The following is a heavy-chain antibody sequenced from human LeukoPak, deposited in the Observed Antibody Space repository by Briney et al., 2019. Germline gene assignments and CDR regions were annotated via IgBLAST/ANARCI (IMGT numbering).Heavy chain of an antibody. V-gene: IGHV3-74*01. D-gene: IGHD6-13*01. J-gene: IGHJ4*02. CDR2: INSDGSST. CDR1: GFAFSSYW. CDR3: ARGAAAGTMWGGFDY. Sequence: GSLRLSCAASGFAFSSYWMHWVRQAPGKGLVWVSRINSDGSSTSYADSVKGRFTISRDNAKNTLYLQMNSLRAGDTAVYYCARGAAAGTMWGGFDYWGQGTLVTVSS.